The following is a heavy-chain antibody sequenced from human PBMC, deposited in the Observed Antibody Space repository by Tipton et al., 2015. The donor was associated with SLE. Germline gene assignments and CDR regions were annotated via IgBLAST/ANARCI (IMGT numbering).Heavy chain of an antibody. CDR2: IHHSGST. V-gene: IGHV4-39*07. D-gene: IGHD4/OR15-4a*01. CDR1: GGSITTRSYY. CDR3: TRGGRGDDANPFDP. J-gene: IGHJ5*02. Sequence: TLSLTCIVSGGSITTRSYYWSWVRQPPGKGLEWIGEIHHSGSTNSNPSPKSRVTISADTSKNQFSLKLTSVTVADTAVYYCTRGGRGDDANPFDPWGQATLVTVSS.